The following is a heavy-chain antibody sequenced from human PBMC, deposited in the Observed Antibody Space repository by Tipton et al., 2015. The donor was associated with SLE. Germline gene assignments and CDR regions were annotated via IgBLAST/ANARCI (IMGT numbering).Heavy chain of an antibody. J-gene: IGHJ5*02. V-gene: IGHV4-38-2*02. CDR2: IYQDGST. D-gene: IGHD5-18*01. CDR1: GYSISSGYF. Sequence: TLSLTCTVSGYSISSGYFWGWVRQPPGKGLEGIGTIYQDGSTYYNSFLMSRVTMSVDTYKNQFSLRLASVIAADTAVYYCARLHGYSYGLNWFDPWGQGTLISVSS. CDR3: ARLHGYSYGLNWFDP.